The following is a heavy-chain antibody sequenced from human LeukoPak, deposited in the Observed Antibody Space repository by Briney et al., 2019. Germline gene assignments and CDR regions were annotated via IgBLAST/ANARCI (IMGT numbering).Heavy chain of an antibody. V-gene: IGHV3-23*01. Sequence: GGSLRLTCAASGLTFSNYAMSWVRQAPGKGLQWVSLISSSAGRTYYVDSVKGRFTVSRDNSKNMMYLQMNSLRAEDSAIYYCAKDLHGPFDYWGQGTLVTVSS. CDR2: ISSSAGRT. J-gene: IGHJ4*02. CDR3: AKDLHGPFDY. CDR1: GLTFSNYA.